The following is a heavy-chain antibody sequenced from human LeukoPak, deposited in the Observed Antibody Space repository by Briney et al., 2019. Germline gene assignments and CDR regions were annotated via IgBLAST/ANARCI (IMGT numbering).Heavy chain of an antibody. CDR2: INHSGST. J-gene: IGHJ4*02. D-gene: IGHD3-22*01. CDR3: VTYYFDSSGPKKNY. CDR1: GGSFSGYY. Sequence: SETLSLTCAVYGGSFSGYYWSWIRQPPGKGLEWIGEINHSGSTNYNPSLKSRVTISVDTSKRQFSLKLSSVTAADTAVYYCVTYYFDSSGPKKNYWGQGTLVTVSS. V-gene: IGHV4-34*01.